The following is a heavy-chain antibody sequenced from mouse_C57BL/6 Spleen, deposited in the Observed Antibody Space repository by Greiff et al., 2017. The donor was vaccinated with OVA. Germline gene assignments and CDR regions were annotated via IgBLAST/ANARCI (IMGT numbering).Heavy chain of an antibody. D-gene: IGHD1-1*01. V-gene: IGHV2-5*01. J-gene: IGHJ1*03. Sequence: VQLQESGPGLVQPSQCLSITCTASGFSLTSYGVHWVRQSPGKGLEWLGVIWRGGSTDYNAAFMSSLSTTKDNSKSQVFFKMNSRQADDTAIYDCARVGGSSLYWYFDVWGTGTTVTVSS. CDR1: GFSLTSYG. CDR2: IWRGGST. CDR3: ARVGGSSLYWYFDV.